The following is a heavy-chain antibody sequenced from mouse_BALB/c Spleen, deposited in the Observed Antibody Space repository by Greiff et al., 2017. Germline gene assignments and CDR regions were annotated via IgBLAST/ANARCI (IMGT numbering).Heavy chain of an antibody. Sequence: VMLVESGPGLVAPSQSLSITCTVSGFSLTGYGVNWVRQPPGKGLEWLGVIWAGGSTNYNSALMSRLSISKDNSKSQVFLKMNSLQTDDTAMYYCARENYGNYGDYWGQGTTLTVSS. J-gene: IGHJ2*01. D-gene: IGHD2-1*01. V-gene: IGHV2-9*02. CDR3: ARENYGNYGDY. CDR2: IWAGGST. CDR1: GFSLTGYG.